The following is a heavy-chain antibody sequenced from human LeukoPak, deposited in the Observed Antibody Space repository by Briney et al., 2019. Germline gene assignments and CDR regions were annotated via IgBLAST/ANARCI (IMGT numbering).Heavy chain of an antibody. CDR1: GFTFSSYW. J-gene: IGHJ6*03. Sequence: GGSLRLSCAASGFTFSSYWMSWVRQAPGKGLEWVANIKQDGSEKYYVDSVKGRFTISRDNAKNSLYLQMNSLRAEDTAVYYCARDYSTPEGSYYYYYMDVWGKGTTVTVSS. CDR3: ARDYSTPEGSYYYYYMDV. V-gene: IGHV3-7*01. D-gene: IGHD6-13*01. CDR2: IKQDGSEK.